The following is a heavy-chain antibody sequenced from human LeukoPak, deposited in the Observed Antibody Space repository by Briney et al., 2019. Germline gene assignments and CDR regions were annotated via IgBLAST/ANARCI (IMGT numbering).Heavy chain of an antibody. Sequence: PSETLSLTCTVSGGSISSYHWSWFRQAPGKGLEWIGYLYNSGSTNFNPSLKSRVTISVDTSKNQFSLKLSSVTAADTAVYYCARGGDWLFDYWGQGILVTVSS. V-gene: IGHV4-59*01. CDR1: GGSISSYH. J-gene: IGHJ4*02. D-gene: IGHD2-21*02. CDR3: ARGGDWLFDY. CDR2: LYNSGST.